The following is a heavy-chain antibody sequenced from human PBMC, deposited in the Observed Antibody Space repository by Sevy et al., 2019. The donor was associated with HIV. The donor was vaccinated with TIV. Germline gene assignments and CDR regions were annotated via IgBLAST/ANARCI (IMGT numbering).Heavy chain of an antibody. D-gene: IGHD2-15*01. CDR2: INPNSGGT. CDR1: GYTFTGYY. V-gene: IGHV1-2*04. J-gene: IGHJ4*02. Sequence: ASVKVSCKASGYTFTGYYMHWVRQAPGQGLEWMGWINPNSGGTNYAQKFQGWVTMTRDTSISTAYMELSRLGSDDTAVYYCARGDCSGGSCYGATDYFDYWGQGTLVTVSS. CDR3: ARGDCSGGSCYGATDYFDY.